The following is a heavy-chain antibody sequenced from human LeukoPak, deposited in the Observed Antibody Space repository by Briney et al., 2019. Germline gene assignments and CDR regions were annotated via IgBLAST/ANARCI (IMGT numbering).Heavy chain of an antibody. CDR1: GFTFSSYS. Sequence: GGSLRLSCAASGFTFSSYSMNWVRQAPGKGLEWVSYISSSSSTIYYADPVKGRFTISRDNAKNSPYLQMNSLRAEDTAVYYCASDVLLWFGEPYRHDAFDIWGQGTMVTVSS. CDR2: ISSSSSTI. D-gene: IGHD3-10*01. CDR3: ASDVLLWFGEPYRHDAFDI. V-gene: IGHV3-48*01. J-gene: IGHJ3*02.